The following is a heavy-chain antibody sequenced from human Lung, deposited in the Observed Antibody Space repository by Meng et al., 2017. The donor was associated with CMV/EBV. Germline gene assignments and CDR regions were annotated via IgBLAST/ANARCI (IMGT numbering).Heavy chain of an antibody. CDR1: GGSLSTLHR. D-gene: IGHD6-19*01. CDR3: ASVPPPGKQWLVTDY. V-gene: IGHV4-4*02. Sequence: QLPPQELAPALATRAGTHSSTAVCSGGSLSTLHRWRWPRQPPVKWLEWVGENYHSGSTNYNPSLKSPVTISVDKSKNQFSLKLTSVTAAYTAVYYFASVPPPGKQWLVTDYWGQGTLVTVSS. CDR2: NYHSGST. J-gene: IGHJ4*02.